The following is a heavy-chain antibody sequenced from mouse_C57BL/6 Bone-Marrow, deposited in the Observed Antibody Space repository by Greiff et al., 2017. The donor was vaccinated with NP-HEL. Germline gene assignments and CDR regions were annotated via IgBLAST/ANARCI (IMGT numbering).Heavy chain of an antibody. CDR2: ICSGGSYT. J-gene: IGHJ3*01. CDR3: ARQGNWAWFAY. D-gene: IGHD4-1*01. V-gene: IGHV5-6*01. Sequence: EVQVVESGGDLVKPGGSLKLSCAASGFTFSSYGMSWVRQTPDKRLAWVATICSGGSYTYYPDSVKGRFTLSRDNAKNTLYLQMSSLKSEDTAMYYCARQGNWAWFAYWGQGTLVTVSA. CDR1: GFTFSSYG.